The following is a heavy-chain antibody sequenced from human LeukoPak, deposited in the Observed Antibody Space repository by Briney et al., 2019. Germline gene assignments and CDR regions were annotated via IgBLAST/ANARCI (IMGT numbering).Heavy chain of an antibody. J-gene: IGHJ6*02. CDR3: ARDPALYQSPYYYYGMDV. V-gene: IGHV1-69*13. D-gene: IGHD2-2*01. Sequence: SVKVSCKASGGTFSSYAISWVRQAPGQGLEWMGGIIPIFGTANYAQKFQGRVTITADESTSTAYMELSSLRSEDTAVYYCARDPALYQSPYYYYGMDVWGQGTTVTASS. CDR1: GGTFSSYA. CDR2: IIPIFGTA.